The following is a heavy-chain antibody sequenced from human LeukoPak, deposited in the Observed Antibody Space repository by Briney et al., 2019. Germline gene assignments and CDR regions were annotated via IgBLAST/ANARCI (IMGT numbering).Heavy chain of an antibody. CDR2: INNNGGTT. CDR1: GFTFSDYA. D-gene: IGHD2-2*01. V-gene: IGHV3-64*01. CDR3: VGGYCRSTKCSASY. Sequence: GGSLRLTCAASGFTFSDYAMHWVRQAPGKGLEYFAAINNNGGTTYYANSVKGRFTISRDNSKNTLYLQMGSLRAEDMAVYYCVGGYCRSTKCSASYWGQGTLATVSS. J-gene: IGHJ4*02.